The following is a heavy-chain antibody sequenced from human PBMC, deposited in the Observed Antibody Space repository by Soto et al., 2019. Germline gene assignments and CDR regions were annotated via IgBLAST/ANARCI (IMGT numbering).Heavy chain of an antibody. D-gene: IGHD1-26*01. Sequence: QVQLQQWGAGLLKPSETLSLTCAVYGGSFSGYYWSWIRQPPGKGLEWIGEINHSGSTNYNPSLKRRVTISVDTSKNQFPLKLSSVTAADTAVYYCARGRRWELLPTYFDYWGQGTLVTVSS. CDR3: ARGRRWELLPTYFDY. V-gene: IGHV4-34*01. J-gene: IGHJ4*02. CDR2: INHSGST. CDR1: GGSFSGYY.